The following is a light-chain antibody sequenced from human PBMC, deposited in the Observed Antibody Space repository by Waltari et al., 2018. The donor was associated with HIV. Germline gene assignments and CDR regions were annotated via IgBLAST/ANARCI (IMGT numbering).Light chain of an antibody. CDR1: SSNMRNTN. CDR2: ENN. Sequence: QTVSTSPSSVSAAPGEKVNSSCSGSSSNMRNTNISWYQQFPGPAPKLLIYENNKRPSGIPERFSGSKSGSSASLSITGLRTGDEADYYCRTWDSNLGTGVFGGGTKLTVL. CDR3: RTWDSNLGTGV. V-gene: IGLV1-51*01. J-gene: IGLJ3*02.